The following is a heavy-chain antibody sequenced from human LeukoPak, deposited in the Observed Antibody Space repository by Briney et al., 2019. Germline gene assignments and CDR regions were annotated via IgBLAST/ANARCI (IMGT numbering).Heavy chain of an antibody. CDR2: IIPIFGTA. J-gene: IGHJ4*02. CDR1: GGTFSSYA. CDR3: ARPALSSSSSWYSSFDY. V-gene: IGHV1-69*13. D-gene: IGHD6-13*01. Sequence: ASVKVSCKASGGTFSSYAISWVRQAPGQGLEWMGGIIPIFGTANYAQKFQGRVTITADESTSTAYMELSSLRSEDTAVYYCARPALSSSSSWYSSFDYWGQGTLVTVSS.